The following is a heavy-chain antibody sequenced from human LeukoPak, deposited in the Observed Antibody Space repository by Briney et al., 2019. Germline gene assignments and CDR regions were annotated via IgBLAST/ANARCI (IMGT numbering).Heavy chain of an antibody. CDR2: SNSDGSWT. V-gene: IGHV3-74*01. CDR1: GTYW. Sequence: GGSLRLSCAASGTYWMHSVLQAPWKGLVWVSHSNSDGSWTGYADSVKARFTIYPDNAKNTVSLQMNSLRAEDTAVYYCVTFYETYWGRGTMVTVSS. J-gene: IGHJ4*02. D-gene: IGHD2/OR15-2a*01. CDR3: VTFYETY.